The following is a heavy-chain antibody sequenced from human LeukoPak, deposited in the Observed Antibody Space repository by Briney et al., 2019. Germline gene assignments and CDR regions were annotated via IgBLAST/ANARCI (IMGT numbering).Heavy chain of an antibody. D-gene: IGHD5-18*01. CDR1: GSSISSSSYY. V-gene: IGHV4-39*01. CDR2: IYYSGST. CDR3: SAMVPHFDY. Sequence: SETLSLTCTVSGSSISSSSYYWGWIRQPPGKGLEWIGSIYYSGSTYYNPSLKSRVTISVDTSKNQFSLKLSSVTAADTAVYYCSAMVPHFDYWGQGTLVTVSS. J-gene: IGHJ4*02.